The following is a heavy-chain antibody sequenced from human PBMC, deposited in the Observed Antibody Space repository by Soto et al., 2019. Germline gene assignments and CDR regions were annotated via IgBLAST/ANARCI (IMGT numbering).Heavy chain of an antibody. Sequence: SETLSLTCAVYGGSFSGYSWSWIRQPTGKGLEWIGELNHSGSNNYNPSLESRVTLSVDTSKNQFSLKLSSXXAADAAVYYWARNRHDYYDSSGYLPYGMDVWGQETTVTGAS. CDR2: LNHSGSN. CDR3: ARNRHDYYDSSGYLPYGMDV. V-gene: IGHV4-34*01. CDR1: GGSFSGYS. D-gene: IGHD3-22*01. J-gene: IGHJ6*02.